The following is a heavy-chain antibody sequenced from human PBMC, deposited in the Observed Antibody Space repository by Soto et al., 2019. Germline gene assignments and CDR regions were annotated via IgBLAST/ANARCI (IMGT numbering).Heavy chain of an antibody. D-gene: IGHD2-2*01. CDR1: GYIFPNYW. CDR2: IYPGDSDT. V-gene: IGHV5-51*01. CDR3: VREYTSSLTFDY. J-gene: IGHJ4*02. Sequence: VESLKISCEGSGYIFPNYWICWGLEMPGKGLEWMGFIYPGDSDTKYNPSFQGQVTISVDKSLRTAYLQWSGLKASDTAMYYCVREYTSSLTFDYWGQGTLVTVSS.